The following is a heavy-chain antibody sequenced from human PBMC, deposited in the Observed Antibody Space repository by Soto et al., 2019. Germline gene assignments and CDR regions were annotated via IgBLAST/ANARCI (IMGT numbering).Heavy chain of an antibody. CDR1: GFTFGDYT. D-gene: IGHD2-15*01. CDR3: YTGDCSGGRCYSGLDY. CDR2: IRTKTNGGTT. V-gene: IGHV3-49*03. J-gene: IGHJ4*02. Sequence: GGSLRLSCTVSGFTFGDYTMNWFRQAPGKGLEWVAFIRTKTNGGTTEYAAYVKGRFAISRDDSKSIAYLQMNSLKIEDTAVNYCYTGDCSGGRCYSGLDYWGQGTLVTVSS.